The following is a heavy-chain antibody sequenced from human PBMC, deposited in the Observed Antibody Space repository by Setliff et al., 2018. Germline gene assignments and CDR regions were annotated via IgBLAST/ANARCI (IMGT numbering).Heavy chain of an antibody. CDR2: INHSGST. CDR3: ARTGTYRYFDY. D-gene: IGHD1-1*01. CDR1: GGSFSNYY. Sequence: PSETLSLTCVVYGGSFSNYYWSWIRQPPGKGLEWIGEINHSGSTNYNPSLKSRLTISVDTSKNQFSLKLRSVTAADTAVYYCARTGTYRYFDYWGQGALVTVSS. J-gene: IGHJ4*02. V-gene: IGHV4-34*01.